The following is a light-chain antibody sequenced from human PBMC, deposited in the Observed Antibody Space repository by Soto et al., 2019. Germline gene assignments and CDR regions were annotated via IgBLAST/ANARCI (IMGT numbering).Light chain of an antibody. CDR1: SSDVGGYNY. Sequence: QSALTQPPSASGSPGQSVTISCTGTSSDVGGYNYVSWYQQHPGQAPTLLISEVSKRPSGVPDRFSGSKSGNTASLTVSGVQAADEADYDCSSYAGSYNWVFGGGTKLTV. J-gene: IGLJ3*02. V-gene: IGLV2-8*01. CDR3: SSYAGSYNWV. CDR2: EVS.